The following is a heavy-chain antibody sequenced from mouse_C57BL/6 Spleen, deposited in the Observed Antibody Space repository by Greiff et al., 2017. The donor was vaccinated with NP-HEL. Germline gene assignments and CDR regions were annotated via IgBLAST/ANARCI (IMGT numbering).Heavy chain of an antibody. CDR1: GYSFTGYY. Sequence: EVKLMESGPELVKPGASVKISCKASGYSFTGYYMNWVKQSPEKSLEWIGEINPSTGGTTYNQKFKAKATLTVDKSSSTAYMQLKSLTSEDSAVYYCARRWDYFDYWGQGTTLTVSS. V-gene: IGHV1-42*01. D-gene: IGHD1-1*02. J-gene: IGHJ2*01. CDR3: ARRWDYFDY. CDR2: INPSTGGT.